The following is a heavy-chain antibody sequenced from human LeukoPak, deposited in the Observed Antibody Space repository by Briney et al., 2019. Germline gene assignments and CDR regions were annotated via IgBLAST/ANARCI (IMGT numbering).Heavy chain of an antibody. V-gene: IGHV3-30-3*01. CDR1: GFTFSSYA. J-gene: IGHJ5*02. CDR2: ISYDGSNK. D-gene: IGHD1-26*01. CDR3: AREALPRSFDP. Sequence: GGSLRLSCAASGFTFSSYAMHWVRQAPGKGLEWVAVISYDGSNKYYADSVKGRFTISRDNSKNTLYLQMNSLRAEDTAVYYCAREALPRSFDPWGQGTLVTVSS.